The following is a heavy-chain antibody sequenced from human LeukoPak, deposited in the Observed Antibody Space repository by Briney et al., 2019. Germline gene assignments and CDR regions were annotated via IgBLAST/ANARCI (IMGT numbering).Heavy chain of an antibody. CDR1: GGSISSYY. CDR3: ARRRIGGSSWNWFDP. CDR2: IYYSGST. J-gene: IGHJ5*02. D-gene: IGHD6-13*01. V-gene: IGHV4-59*08. Sequence: SETLSLTCTVSGGSISSYYWSWIRQPPGKGLEWIGYIYYSGSTNYNPSLKSRVTISVDTSKNQFSLKLSSVTAADTAVYYCARRRIGGSSWNWFDPWGQGTLVTVSS.